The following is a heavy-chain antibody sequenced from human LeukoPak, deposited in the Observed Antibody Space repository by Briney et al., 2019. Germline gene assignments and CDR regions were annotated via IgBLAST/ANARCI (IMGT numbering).Heavy chain of an antibody. V-gene: IGHV3-23*01. Sequence: PGGSLRLSCAASGFTFSSYAMSWVRQAPGKGLEWVSAISGSGGSTYYADSVKGRFTISRDNARNSLFLQMNSLTAEDTAFYYCAVYLVPTTGYWGQGTLVTVSS. D-gene: IGHD5-12*01. CDR2: ISGSGGST. J-gene: IGHJ4*02. CDR1: GFTFSSYA. CDR3: AVYLVPTTGY.